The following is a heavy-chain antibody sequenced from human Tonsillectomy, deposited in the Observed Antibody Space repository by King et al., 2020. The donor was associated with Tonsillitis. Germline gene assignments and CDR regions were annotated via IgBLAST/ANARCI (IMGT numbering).Heavy chain of an antibody. V-gene: IGHV1-18*01. CDR3: ARDGTNFGFDY. CDR1: GYTFTTYG. D-gene: IGHD3-16*01. CDR2: ISTYNGHT. Sequence: QVQLVESGPEVKKPGASVKVSCKASGYTFTTYGIIWVRQAPGQGLEWMGWISTYNGHTYSAQKLQDRLTMTTDTSTSTAYMELRSLRSDDTAVYFCARDGTNFGFDYWGQGTLVTVSS. J-gene: IGHJ4*02.